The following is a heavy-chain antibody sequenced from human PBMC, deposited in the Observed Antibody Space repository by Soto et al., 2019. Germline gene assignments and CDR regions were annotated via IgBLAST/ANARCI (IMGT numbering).Heavy chain of an antibody. CDR3: AREPIRSCPAFDQ. CDR2: ISYDGSKK. V-gene: IGHV3-30-3*01. D-gene: IGHD3-16*02. CDR1: GLTFSSPS. Sequence: QVQLVESGGGVVQPGKYLRLSCAASGLTFSSPSMHWVRQAPGKGLEWVAVISYDGSKKYYGNSVNGRFTISRDNSTNSLYLQMTTLMTDDTAVYYWAREPIRSCPAFDQWGQGTLLPVSS. J-gene: IGHJ4*02.